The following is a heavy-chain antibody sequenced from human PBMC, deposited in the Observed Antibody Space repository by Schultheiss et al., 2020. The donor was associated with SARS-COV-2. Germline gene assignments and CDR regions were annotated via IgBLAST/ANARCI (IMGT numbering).Heavy chain of an antibody. J-gene: IGHJ4*02. CDR2: ISSSSSYI. CDR1: GFTLSDHY. D-gene: IGHD5-18*01. V-gene: IGHV3-21*01. CDR3: ARARGYSYGPFDY. Sequence: SCAASGFTLSDHYIDWLRQAPGKGLEWVSSISSSSSYIYYADSVKGRFTISRDNAKNSLYLQMNSLRAEDTAVYYCARARGYSYGPFDYWGQGTLVTVSS.